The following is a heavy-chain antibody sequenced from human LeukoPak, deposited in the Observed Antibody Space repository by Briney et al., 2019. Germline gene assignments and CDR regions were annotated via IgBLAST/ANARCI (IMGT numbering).Heavy chain of an antibody. D-gene: IGHD3-10*01. CDR3: ASEGGLVRDDAFDI. CDR2: MNPNSGNT. Sequence: GASVKVSCKASGYTFTSYDINWVRQATGQGLEWMGWMNPNSGNTGYAQKFQGRVTMTRNTSISTAYMELSRLRSDDTAVYYCASEGGLVRDDAFDIWGQGTMVTVSS. J-gene: IGHJ3*02. V-gene: IGHV1-8*01. CDR1: GYTFTSYD.